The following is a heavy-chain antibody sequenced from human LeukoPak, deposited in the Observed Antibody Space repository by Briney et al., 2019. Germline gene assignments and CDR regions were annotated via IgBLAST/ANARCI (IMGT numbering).Heavy chain of an antibody. D-gene: IGHD4-17*01. V-gene: IGHV3-74*01. CDR1: GFTFSSAW. CDR2: INSDGSST. J-gene: IGHJ6*02. Sequence: GGSLRLSCVASGFTFSSAWVHWVRQAPGKGLVWVSRINSDGSSTSYADSVKGRFTISRDNAKNTLYLQMNSLRAEDTAVYYCASHTARRYYYYYGMDVWGQGTTVTVSS. CDR3: ASHTARRYYYYYGMDV.